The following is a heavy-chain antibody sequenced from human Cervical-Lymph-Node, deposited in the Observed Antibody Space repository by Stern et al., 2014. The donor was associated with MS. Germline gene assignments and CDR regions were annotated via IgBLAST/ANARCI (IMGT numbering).Heavy chain of an antibody. CDR1: GFSLTTSGVA. CDR3: AHRQGVHAPFDF. CDR2: IYWDDDK. J-gene: IGHJ4*02. Sequence: QVTLKEPVPRLVKPTQTLTLTCTFSGFSLTTSGVAVGWIRQPPGKAREWLALIYWDDDKWYSSSLKSRLTITKDTSKNQVVLIVTSMDPVDTATYYCAHRQGVHAPFDFWGQGTLVTVSS. D-gene: IGHD3-16*01. V-gene: IGHV2-5*09.